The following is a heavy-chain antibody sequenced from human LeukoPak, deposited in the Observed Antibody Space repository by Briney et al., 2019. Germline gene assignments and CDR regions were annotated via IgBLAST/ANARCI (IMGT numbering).Heavy chain of an antibody. Sequence: GGSLRLSCAASGFTFSSYAVHWVRQAPGKGLEYVSSISSNGSCTCYENSVNGIFTNSRDNSKNTLYLQMGSLRAEDMAVYYCARGGGYSYGTYDSYGMDVWGQGTTVTVSS. CDR3: ARGGGYSYGTYDSYGMDV. CDR1: GFTFSSYA. CDR2: ISSNGSCT. J-gene: IGHJ6*02. V-gene: IGHV3-64*01. D-gene: IGHD5-18*01.